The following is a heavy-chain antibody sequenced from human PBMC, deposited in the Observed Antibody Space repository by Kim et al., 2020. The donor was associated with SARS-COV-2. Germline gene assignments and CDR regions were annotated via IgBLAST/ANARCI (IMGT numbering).Heavy chain of an antibody. V-gene: IGHV4-39*01. CDR2: IYSSGIS. CDR3: ARLTTTLVEVDGKGFGAAYY. Sequence: SETLSLTCTVSDDSLTDTSFYWGWIRQPPGTGLEWIGPIYSSGISSYKASLQSRLTMSVDTSKKQLSLRLNSVTAADTGVYYCARLTTTLVEVDGKGFGAAYYWGQRTLVTVSA. J-gene: IGHJ4*02. CDR1: DDSLTDTSFY. D-gene: IGHD2-15*01.